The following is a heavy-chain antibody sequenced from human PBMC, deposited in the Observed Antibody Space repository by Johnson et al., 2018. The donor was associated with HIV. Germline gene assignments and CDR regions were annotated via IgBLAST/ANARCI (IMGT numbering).Heavy chain of an antibody. D-gene: IGHD6-19*01. J-gene: IGHJ3*02. V-gene: IGHV3-30-3*01. CDR1: GFTFSSYA. CDR2: ISFDGSKK. CDR3: ARDRRNRQWQRLDAFDI. Sequence: QVQLVESGGGLVQPGGSLRLSCAASGFTFSSYAMHWVRQAPGKGLVWVAVISFDGSKKYYTDSVKGRFTISRDNAKNSLHLQMNSLRAEDTAFYYCARDRRNRQWQRLDAFDIWGQGTMVTVSS.